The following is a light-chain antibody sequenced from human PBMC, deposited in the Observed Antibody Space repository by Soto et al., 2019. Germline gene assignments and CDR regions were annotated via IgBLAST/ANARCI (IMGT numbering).Light chain of an antibody. CDR3: QQYNNWPPRT. Sequence: EIVMTQSPATLSVSPGERAPLSCRASQSVSSNLAWYQQKPGQAPRLLIYGASTRATGIPARFSGSGSGTEFTLTISSLQSEDFAVYYCQQYNNWPPRTFGQGTKLEIK. J-gene: IGKJ2*01. V-gene: IGKV3-15*01. CDR1: QSVSSN. CDR2: GAS.